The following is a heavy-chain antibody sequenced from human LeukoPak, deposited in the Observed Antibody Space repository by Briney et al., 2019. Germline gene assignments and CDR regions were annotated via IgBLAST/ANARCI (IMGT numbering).Heavy chain of an antibody. CDR3: AKVLNYYGSGYFDY. J-gene: IGHJ4*02. V-gene: IGHV3-23*01. D-gene: IGHD3-10*01. CDR2: ISGSGGNT. Sequence: GGSLRLSCAASGFTFSTYAMNWVRQAPGKGLEWVSSISGSGGNTFYADSVKGRFTISRDNSKNTLYLQMNSLRAEDTAVYYCAKVLNYYGSGYFDYWGQGTLVTVSS. CDR1: GFTFSTYA.